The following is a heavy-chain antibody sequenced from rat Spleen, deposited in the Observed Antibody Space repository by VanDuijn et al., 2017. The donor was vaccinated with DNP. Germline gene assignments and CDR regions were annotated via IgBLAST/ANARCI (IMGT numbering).Heavy chain of an antibody. J-gene: IGHJ3*01. Sequence: EVQLVESGGGSVQPGRSLKLSCAASGFTFSDYYMAWVRQTPKTGLEWVATILYDGSVTYYGDSVKGRFTISRDAARGSLYLQMNSLKSEDMATYYCARPTTGTFASWGQGTLVTVSS. D-gene: IGHD1-7*01. CDR1: GFTFSDYY. V-gene: IGHV5-22*01. CDR2: ILYDGSVT. CDR3: ARPTTGTFAS.